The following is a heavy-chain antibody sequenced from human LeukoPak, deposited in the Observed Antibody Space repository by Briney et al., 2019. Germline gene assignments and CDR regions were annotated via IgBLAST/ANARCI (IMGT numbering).Heavy chain of an antibody. V-gene: IGHV4-55*01. CDR1: GFSFISPNR. CDR3: ATSSGRYQYDS. CDR2: IYDSGSK. J-gene: IGHJ4*02. D-gene: IGHD6-19*01. Sequence: SESLTLSCTVSGFSFISPNRCKVRRASPEGLMGVTEIIYDSGSKHYEQSLKSRFTISVDTSKNQLYLILTSVTAADTAVYYCATSSGRYQYDSGGQGTLVTVSS.